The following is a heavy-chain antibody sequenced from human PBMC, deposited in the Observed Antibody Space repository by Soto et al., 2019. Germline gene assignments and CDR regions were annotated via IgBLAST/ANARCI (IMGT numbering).Heavy chain of an antibody. Sequence: ASVKVSCKASGYTFTSYYMHWVRQAPGQGLEWMGIINPSGGSTSYAQKFQGRVTMTRDTSTSTVYMELSSLRSEDTAVYYCARVPSGYSYGYGGLYYFDYWGQGTLVTVSS. J-gene: IGHJ4*02. CDR3: ARVPSGYSYGYGGLYYFDY. V-gene: IGHV1-46*01. D-gene: IGHD5-18*01. CDR2: INPSGGST. CDR1: GYTFTSYY.